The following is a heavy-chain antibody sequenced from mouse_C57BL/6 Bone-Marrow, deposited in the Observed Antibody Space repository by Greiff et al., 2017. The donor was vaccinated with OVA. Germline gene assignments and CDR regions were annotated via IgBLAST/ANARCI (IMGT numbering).Heavy chain of an antibody. CDR1: GYTFTDYY. D-gene: IGHD2-3*01. Sequence: EVQLQQSGPELVKPGASVTITCKASGYTFTDYYLNWVKQSHGKSLEWIGDINPNNGGTSYNQKFKGKATLTVDKSSSTAYMELRSLTSEDSAVYYCARGGWPWYFDVWGTGTTVTVSS. V-gene: IGHV1-26*01. CDR3: ARGGWPWYFDV. CDR2: INPNNGGT. J-gene: IGHJ1*03.